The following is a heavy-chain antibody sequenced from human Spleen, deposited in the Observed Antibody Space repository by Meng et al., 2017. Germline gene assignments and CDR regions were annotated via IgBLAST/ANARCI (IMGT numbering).Heavy chain of an antibody. V-gene: IGHV1-2*06. D-gene: IGHD5-18*01. CDR2: INPNSGGT. CDR3: ARVFRYSYHA. Sequence: QVQLVQSEAEVKKPGASVKVSCWASGYTFTDYFIHWVRQAPGQGLEWMGRINPNSGGTNYAQKFQGRVTMTRDTSISTAYMELSRLRSDDTAVYYCARVFRYSYHAWGQGTLVTVSS. CDR1: GYTFTDYF. J-gene: IGHJ5*02.